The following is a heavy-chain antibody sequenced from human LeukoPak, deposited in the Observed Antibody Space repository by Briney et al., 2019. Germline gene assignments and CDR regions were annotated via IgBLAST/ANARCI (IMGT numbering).Heavy chain of an antibody. Sequence: GGSLRLSCAASGFTFSSYSMYWVRQAPGKGLEWVSYISSSSSTIYYADSVKGRYTISRDNAKNSLYLQMNSLRAEDTAVYYCARGSSSWYENWFDPWGQGTLVTVSS. CDR3: ARGSSSWYENWFDP. CDR2: ISSSSSTI. CDR1: GFTFSSYS. J-gene: IGHJ5*02. V-gene: IGHV3-48*01. D-gene: IGHD6-13*01.